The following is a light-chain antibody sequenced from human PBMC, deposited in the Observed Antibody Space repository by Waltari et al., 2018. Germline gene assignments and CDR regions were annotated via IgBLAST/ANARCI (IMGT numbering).Light chain of an antibody. CDR2: EDN. CDR1: SGRIASKY. CDR3: QSHDANHYVV. V-gene: IGLV6-57*03. J-gene: IGLJ2*01. Sequence: NFMLTQPHSVSESTGKTVTISCTRSSGRIASKYVQWYQRRPGSVPTTVIYEDNQRPSGVPDRFSGSIDSSSNSASLTISGLQTEDEADYYCQSHDANHYVVFGGGTKVTVL.